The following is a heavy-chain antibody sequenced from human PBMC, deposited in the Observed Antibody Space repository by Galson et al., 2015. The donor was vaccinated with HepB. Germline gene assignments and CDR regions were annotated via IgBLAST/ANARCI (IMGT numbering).Heavy chain of an antibody. CDR3: ARDHYGDYGRTYYFDY. J-gene: IGHJ4*02. Sequence: SLRLSCAASGFTFGSYSMNWVRQAPGKGLEWVSSISSSSSYIYYADSVKGRFTISRDNAKNSLYLQMNSLRAEDTAVYYCARDHYGDYGRTYYFDYWGQGTLVTVSS. CDR1: GFTFGSYS. V-gene: IGHV3-21*01. CDR2: ISSSSSYI. D-gene: IGHD4-17*01.